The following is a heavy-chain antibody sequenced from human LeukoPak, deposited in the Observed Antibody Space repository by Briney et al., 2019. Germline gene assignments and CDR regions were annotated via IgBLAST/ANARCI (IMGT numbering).Heavy chain of an antibody. CDR3: ARDRGDGYNFEY. D-gene: IGHD5-24*01. J-gene: IGHJ4*02. CDR1: GGTFSSYA. Sequence: SVKVSWKASGGTFSSYAISWVRQAPGQGLEWMGGIIPIFGTANYAQKFQGRVTITADESTSTAYMELSSLRSEDTAVYYCARDRGDGYNFEYWGQGTLVTVSS. CDR2: IIPIFGTA. V-gene: IGHV1-69*01.